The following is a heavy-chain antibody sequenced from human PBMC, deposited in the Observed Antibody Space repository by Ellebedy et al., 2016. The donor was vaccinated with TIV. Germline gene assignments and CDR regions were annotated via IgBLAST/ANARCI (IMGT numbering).Heavy chain of an antibody. J-gene: IGHJ4*02. CDR1: GDSVSSNSAT. V-gene: IGHV6-1*01. Sequence: SQTLSLTCAISGDSVSSNSATWNWIRQSPSRGLEWLGRTYYRSKWYNDYAASVKSRITINPDTSKNQFSLQLNSVTPEDTAVYYCARMGYSSTLPYLDYWGQGTLVTVSS. D-gene: IGHD6-13*01. CDR2: TYYRSKWYN. CDR3: ARMGYSSTLPYLDY.